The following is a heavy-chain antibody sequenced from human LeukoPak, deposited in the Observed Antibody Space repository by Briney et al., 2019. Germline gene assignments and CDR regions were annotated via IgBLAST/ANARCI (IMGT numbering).Heavy chain of an antibody. CDR2: INDSGST. V-gene: IGHV4-34*01. CDR3: ARHDTSSGSYFRRRTWFDP. CDR1: GGSFSGYY. J-gene: IGHJ5*02. D-gene: IGHD3-10*01. Sequence: SETLSLTCAVYGGSFSGYYWSWIRQPPGKGLEWIGEINDSGSTYYNPSLKSRVTMSLDTSKNQFSLKLSSVTAADTAVYYCARHDTSSGSYFRRRTWFDPWGQGTVVTVSS.